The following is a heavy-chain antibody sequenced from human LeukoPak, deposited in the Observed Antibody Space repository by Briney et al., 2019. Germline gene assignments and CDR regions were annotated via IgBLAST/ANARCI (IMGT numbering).Heavy chain of an antibody. D-gene: IGHD2-2*01. CDR3: ARDSSGTNLDY. Sequence: ASVKVSCTASGYTFTVYYMYWVRHAPGQGLEWVGWINPNSGGTNYAQKLQGRVTMTRDTSISTAYMELSRLRSDDTAVYYCARDSSGTNLDYWGQGTLVTVSS. CDR2: INPNSGGT. V-gene: IGHV1-2*02. CDR1: GYTFTVYY. J-gene: IGHJ4*02.